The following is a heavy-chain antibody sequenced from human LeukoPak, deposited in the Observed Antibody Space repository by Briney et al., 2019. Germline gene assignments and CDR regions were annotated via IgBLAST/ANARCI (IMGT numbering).Heavy chain of an antibody. Sequence: PGGSLRLSCVTSGFTFPTYSMNWVRQAPGKGLEWISYISSSSGTIHYADSVKGRFTISRDNSKNTLYLQMNSLRVEDTAVYYCARSSGGSGWDPLPFGYWGQGTLVTVSS. CDR2: ISSSSGTI. CDR1: GFTFPTYS. J-gene: IGHJ4*02. CDR3: ARSSGGSGWDPLPFGY. D-gene: IGHD6-19*01. V-gene: IGHV3-48*01.